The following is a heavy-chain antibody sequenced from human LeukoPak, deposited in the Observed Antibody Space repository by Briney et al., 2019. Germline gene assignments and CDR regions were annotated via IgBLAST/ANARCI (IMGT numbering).Heavy chain of an antibody. CDR1: GFSFPNYA. D-gene: IGHD6-13*01. Sequence: SVKVSCKASGFSFPNYAISWVRQAPGQGLEWMGGIIPIFGTANYAQKFQGRVTITTDESTSTAYMELSSLRSEDTAVYYCARDRVIAAAGTSHWFDPWGQGTLVTVSS. J-gene: IGHJ5*02. CDR3: ARDRVIAAAGTSHWFDP. CDR2: IIPIFGTA. V-gene: IGHV1-69*05.